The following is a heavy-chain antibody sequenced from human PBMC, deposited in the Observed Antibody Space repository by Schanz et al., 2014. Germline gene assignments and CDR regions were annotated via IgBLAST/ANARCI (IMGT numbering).Heavy chain of an antibody. J-gene: IGHJ4*02. CDR3: AGAFDSSGYYFDY. Sequence: QGQLVQSGPEVKEPGASVKVSCEASRYTFNTYGLNWVRQAPGQGLEWMGWIIPVLAIADYAQKFQGRVTITADKSTSTVYMELSGLRSEDTAVYYCAGAFDSSGYYFDYWGQGTLVTVSS. CDR2: IIPVLAIA. CDR1: RYTFNTYG. V-gene: IGHV1-69*10. D-gene: IGHD3-22*01.